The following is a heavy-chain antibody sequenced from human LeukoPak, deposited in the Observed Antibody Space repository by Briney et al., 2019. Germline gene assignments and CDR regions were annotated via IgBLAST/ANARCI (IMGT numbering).Heavy chain of an antibody. CDR2: IYYSGST. V-gene: IGHV4-59*01. CDR1: GGSISSYY. D-gene: IGHD3-10*01. CDR3: ARENPPYGSADY. Sequence: PSETLSLTCTVSGGSISSYYWSWIRQPPGKGLEWIGYIYYSGSTNYNPSLKSRVTISVDTSKNQFSLKLSSVTAADTAVYYRARENPPYGSADYWGQGTLVTVSS. J-gene: IGHJ4*02.